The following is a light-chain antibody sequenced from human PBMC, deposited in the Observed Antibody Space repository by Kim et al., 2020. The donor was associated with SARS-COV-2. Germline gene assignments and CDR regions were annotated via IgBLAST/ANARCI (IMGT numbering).Light chain of an antibody. J-gene: IGKJ5*01. Sequence: AFVGDSRTSCGRASEGISRWLAWYQQRTGNAPKLLIYKASSLESGVPSRCSGSGSGTEFTLTISSLQPDDFATYYCQQCYSYPISFGQGTRLEIK. CDR2: KAS. CDR3: QQCYSYPIS. V-gene: IGKV1-5*03. CDR1: EGISRW.